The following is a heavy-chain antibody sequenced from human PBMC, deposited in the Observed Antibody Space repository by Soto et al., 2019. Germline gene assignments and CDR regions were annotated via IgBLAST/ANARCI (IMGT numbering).Heavy chain of an antibody. CDR3: AKAGGVRVLDAFDV. Sequence: EVRLLESGGGLVQPGGSLRLSCEASGFTFSNYAMSWVRQAPGKGLEWVAAVSNDGGGTYFADSVKGRFTISRDNSKNTLYLPMNSLRAEDTALYYCAKAGGVRVLDAFDVWGQGTMVTVSS. CDR1: GFTFSNYA. D-gene: IGHD2-8*01. V-gene: IGHV3-23*01. J-gene: IGHJ3*01. CDR2: VSNDGGGT.